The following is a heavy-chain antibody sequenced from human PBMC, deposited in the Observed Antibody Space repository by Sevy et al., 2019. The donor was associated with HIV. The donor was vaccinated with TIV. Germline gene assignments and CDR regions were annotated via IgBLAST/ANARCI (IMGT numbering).Heavy chain of an antibody. J-gene: IGHJ4*02. D-gene: IGHD6-19*01. CDR3: AIDASSQWLNYFFDY. Sequence: GGSLRLSCAASGFTFSNYGIHWVRRAPGKGLEWLAAISYGGTNKYYTDSVKGRFTISRDNSKNTLYLQMNSLRAEDTAVYFCAIDASSQWLNYFFDYWGQGTLVTVSS. CDR1: GFTFSNYG. CDR2: ISYGGTNK. V-gene: IGHV3-30*03.